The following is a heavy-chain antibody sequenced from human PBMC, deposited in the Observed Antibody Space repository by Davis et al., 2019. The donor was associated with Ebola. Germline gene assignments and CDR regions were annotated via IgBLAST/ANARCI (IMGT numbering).Heavy chain of an antibody. CDR1: GFTFSSYG. CDR3: VKNMIDEGLSSPHPDFQH. J-gene: IGHJ1*01. D-gene: IGHD3-22*01. CDR2: TSYEGSTR. V-gene: IGHV3-30*18. Sequence: GGSLRLSCAASGFTFSSYGMYWVRPAPGKGLERVAVTSYEGSTRYYVDSVKGRFTISRDNAKDKPYLQINSLRVEDTAVYYCVKNMIDEGLSSPHPDFQHWGQGTLVTVSS.